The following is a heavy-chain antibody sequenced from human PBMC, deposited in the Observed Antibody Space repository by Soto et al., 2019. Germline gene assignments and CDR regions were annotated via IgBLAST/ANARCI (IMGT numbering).Heavy chain of an antibody. CDR2: IKTDGSEK. CDR3: TRDGSPFALDV. Sequence: GGSLRLSCAASGFTFSSYWMSWVRQAPGKGLEWVANIKTDGSEKYYMDSVRGRFTTSRDNARNFLFLQMNSLTGADTAVYYCTRDGSPFALDVWGLGTSVTVS. J-gene: IGHJ6*02. CDR1: GFTFSSYW. V-gene: IGHV3-7*03.